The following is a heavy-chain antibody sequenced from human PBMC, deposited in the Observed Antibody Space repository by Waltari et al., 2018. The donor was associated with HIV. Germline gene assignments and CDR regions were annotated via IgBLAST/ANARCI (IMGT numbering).Heavy chain of an antibody. Sequence: QVQLVQSGAEVKKPGSSVKVSCKASGGTFSSYAISWVRPAPGQGLEWMGGIIPIFGTANYAQKFQGRVTITADESTSTAYMELSSLRSEDTAVYYCARATYYYGSGSYYRAFDIWGQGTMVTVSS. J-gene: IGHJ3*02. CDR1: GGTFSSYA. CDR2: IIPIFGTA. D-gene: IGHD3-10*01. V-gene: IGHV1-69*01. CDR3: ARATYYYGSGSYYRAFDI.